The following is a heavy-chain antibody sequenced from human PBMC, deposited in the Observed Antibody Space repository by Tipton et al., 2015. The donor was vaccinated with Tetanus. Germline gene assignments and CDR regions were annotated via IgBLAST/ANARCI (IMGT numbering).Heavy chain of an antibody. Sequence: LRLSCEVSGFIFSSYSMNWVRQAPGKGPEWVSSISSTSSYIYYADSLKGRFTISRDNAKNSLYLQMDSLRVEDTAVYYCASGSTLDYWGQGILVPVSS. V-gene: IGHV3-21*01. CDR1: GFIFSSYS. CDR2: ISSTSSYI. CDR3: ASGSTLDY. J-gene: IGHJ4*02.